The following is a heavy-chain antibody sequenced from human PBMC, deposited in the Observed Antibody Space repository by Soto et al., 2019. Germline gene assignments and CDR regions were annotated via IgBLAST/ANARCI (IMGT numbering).Heavy chain of an antibody. J-gene: IGHJ3*01. CDR2: TYYRSKWFH. Sequence: SRTLSLTCAISGDSVSSEITSWNWIRQSPSRGREWLGRTYYRSKWFHDYAASVKSRITINPDTSKNQFSLELNSMTPEDTAVYYCARGNALDVWGQGPVVTVSS. V-gene: IGHV6-1*01. CDR1: GDSVSSEITS. CDR3: ARGNALDV. D-gene: IGHD3-10*01.